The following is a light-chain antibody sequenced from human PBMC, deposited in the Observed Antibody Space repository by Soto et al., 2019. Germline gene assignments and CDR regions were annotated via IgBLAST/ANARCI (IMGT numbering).Light chain of an antibody. J-gene: IGLJ1*01. Sequence: QSALTQPASVSGSPGQSITISCVGTSSDIGDYNYVSWYQQHPGKVPKVIIYDVSNRPSGVSYRFSGTKSGNTASLTVSGLQAEDEADYYCCSYTRSGTPIFGTGTKVTVL. CDR3: CSYTRSGTPI. V-gene: IGLV2-14*01. CDR2: DVS. CDR1: SSDIGDYNY.